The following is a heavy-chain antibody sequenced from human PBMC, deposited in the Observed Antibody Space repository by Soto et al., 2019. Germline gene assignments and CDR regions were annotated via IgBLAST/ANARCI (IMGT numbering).Heavy chain of an antibody. J-gene: IGHJ4*02. D-gene: IGHD6-13*01. Sequence: SETLSLTCAVYGGSCSGYYGSWIRQPPGKGLEWIGEINHSGSTNYNPSLKSRVTISVDTSKNQFSLKLSSVTAADTAVYYCARAEYSSSWYYFDYWGQGTLVTVSS. V-gene: IGHV4-34*01. CDR3: ARAEYSSSWYYFDY. CDR2: INHSGST. CDR1: GGSCSGYY.